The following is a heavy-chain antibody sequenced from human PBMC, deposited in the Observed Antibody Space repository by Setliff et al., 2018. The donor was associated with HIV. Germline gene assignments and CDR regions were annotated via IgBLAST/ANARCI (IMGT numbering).Heavy chain of an antibody. Sequence: ASVKVSCKPSGYTFTSYYIHWVRQAPGQGLEWMGIINPGGGSTTYAQKFQGRVTMTRDTSTSTVYMELSSLRSEDTAVYYCAWGGMGIAAAGGEYYFDYWGQGTLVTVSS. CDR3: AWGGMGIAAAGGEYYFDY. CDR1: GYTFTSYY. V-gene: IGHV1-46*01. J-gene: IGHJ4*02. CDR2: INPGGGST. D-gene: IGHD6-13*01.